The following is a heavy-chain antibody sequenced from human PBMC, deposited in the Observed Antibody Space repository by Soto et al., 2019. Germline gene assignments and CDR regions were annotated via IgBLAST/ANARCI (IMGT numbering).Heavy chain of an antibody. CDR1: GASIRSYF. Sequence: SETLSLTGSVSGASIRSYFWPWIRQLPRKGLGSSGYDYTSDYTGYSDSLKSRVTISVDTSQSKFYMRLNSVTAADTAVYYCASSAGHARDCFYYNGMDVWGQGTTVTVSS. J-gene: IGHJ6*02. CDR3: ASSAGHARDCFYYNGMDV. D-gene: IGHD2-21*01. V-gene: IGHV4-59*13. CDR2: DYTSDYT.